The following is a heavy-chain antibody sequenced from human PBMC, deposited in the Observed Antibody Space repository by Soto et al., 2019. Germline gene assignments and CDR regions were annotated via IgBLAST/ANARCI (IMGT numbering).Heavy chain of an antibody. CDR1: GFTFSSYW. V-gene: IGHV3-74*01. J-gene: IGHJ4*02. D-gene: IGHD5-12*01. CDR2: IDSDGSST. Sequence: PGGSLRLSCAASGFTFSSYWMHWVRQAPGKGLVWVSRIDSDGSSTNYADSVKGRFTISRDNAKNTLFLQMNSLRAEDPAVYYCAREWGYSGYDSAVDYRGQGTLVTVSS. CDR3: AREWGYSGYDSAVDY.